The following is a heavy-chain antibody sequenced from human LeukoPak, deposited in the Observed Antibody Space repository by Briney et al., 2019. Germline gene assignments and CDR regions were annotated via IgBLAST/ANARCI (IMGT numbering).Heavy chain of an antibody. J-gene: IGHJ6*03. CDR1: GDTFTNYA. CDR2: IIPLFGTA. V-gene: IGHV1-69*13. CDR3: ARADGDLLGYYYMDV. D-gene: IGHD3-16*01. Sequence: GASVKVSCKASGDTFTNYAISWVRQAPGQGLEWMGGIIPLFGTANYAQKFQGRVTITADESTSTVNMELRSLRSDDTAVYYCARADGDLLGYYYMDVWGKGTTVTVSS.